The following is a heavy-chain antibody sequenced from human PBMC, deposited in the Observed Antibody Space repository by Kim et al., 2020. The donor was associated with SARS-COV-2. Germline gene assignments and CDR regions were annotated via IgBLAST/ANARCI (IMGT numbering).Heavy chain of an antibody. V-gene: IGHV3-7*01. J-gene: IGHJ6*02. CDR3: ARDFMDV. CDR1: GFSLSSYW. Sequence: GGSLRLSCAASGFSLSSYWMSWVRQAPGKGLEWVANIKQDGSEKYYVDSVKGRFTISRDNTKNSLYLQMNSLRAADTAVYYCARDFMDVWGQGTTVTVSS. CDR2: IKQDGSEK.